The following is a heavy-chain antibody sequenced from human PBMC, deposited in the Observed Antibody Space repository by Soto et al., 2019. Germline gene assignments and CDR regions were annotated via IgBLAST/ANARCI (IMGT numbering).Heavy chain of an antibody. V-gene: IGHV3-30*03. CDR3: ARWVGGSMYDNSGKYDS. J-gene: IGHJ5*01. D-gene: IGHD3-22*01. Sequence: QVQLVESGAGVVQPGRSLRLTCAASGFIFSGSGMHWVRQAPGKRLEWVALVSNDGIRKYYGDSVKGRFTISRDNAENTLYLQMNSLRAEDTAVYYCARWVGGSMYDNSGKYDSWGQGTLVTVSS. CDR2: VSNDGIRK. CDR1: GFIFSGSG.